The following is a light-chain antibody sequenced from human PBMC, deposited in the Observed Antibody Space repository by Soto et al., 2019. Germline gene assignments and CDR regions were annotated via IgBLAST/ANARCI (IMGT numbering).Light chain of an antibody. J-gene: IGKJ1*01. Sequence: DIQMTQSPSTLSASVGDRVTITCRASQSISSWLAWYQQKPGKATKLLIYKASSLETGVPSRFSGSASGTEFTLTISSLQPDDFATYYCKQYNSYSPWTFGQGTKVEIK. V-gene: IGKV1-5*03. CDR1: QSISSW. CDR3: KQYNSYSPWT. CDR2: KAS.